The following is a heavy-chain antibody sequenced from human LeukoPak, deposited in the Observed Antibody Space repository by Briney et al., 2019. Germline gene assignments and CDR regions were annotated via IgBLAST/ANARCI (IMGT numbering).Heavy chain of an antibody. CDR2: ISYDGSNK. CDR1: GFTFSSYA. D-gene: IGHD3-3*01. Sequence: GRSLRLSCAASGFTFSSYAMHWVRQAPGKGLEWVAVISYDGSNKYYADSVKGRFTISRDNAKNSLYLQMNSLRAEDTAVYYCARDLLSYYDFWSGYSDYWGQGTLVTVSS. J-gene: IGHJ4*02. CDR3: ARDLLSYYDFWSGYSDY. V-gene: IGHV3-30-3*01.